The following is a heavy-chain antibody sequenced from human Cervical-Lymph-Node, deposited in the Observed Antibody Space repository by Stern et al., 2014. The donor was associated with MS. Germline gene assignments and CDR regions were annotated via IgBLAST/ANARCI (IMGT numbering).Heavy chain of an antibody. CDR1: GGTFSSYA. J-gene: IGHJ4*02. V-gene: IGHV1-69*12. CDR3: ARDPPYGGNSGFVVFLY. Sequence: QDQLVQSGAEVKKPGSSVKVSCKASGGTFSSYAISWVRQAPGQGLEWMGGIIPIFGTANYAQKFQGRVTITADESTSTAYMELSSLRSEDTAVYYCARDPPYGGNSGFVVFLYWGQGTLVTVSS. CDR2: IIPIFGTA. D-gene: IGHD4-23*01.